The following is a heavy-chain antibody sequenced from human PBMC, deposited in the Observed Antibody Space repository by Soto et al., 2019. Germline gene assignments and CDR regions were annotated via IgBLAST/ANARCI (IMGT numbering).Heavy chain of an antibody. J-gene: IGHJ5*02. D-gene: IGHD5-12*01. CDR3: ARRASSGYDS. CDR2: INHSGST. Sequence: QVQLQQWGAGLLKPSETLSLTCAVYGGSFSGYYWSWIRQPPGKGLEWIGEINHSGSTKYKPSLKSRVTISVDTSKNQVSLKVRSVTVADTAVYYCARRASSGYDSWGQGTLLTLSS. CDR1: GGSFSGYY. V-gene: IGHV4-34*01.